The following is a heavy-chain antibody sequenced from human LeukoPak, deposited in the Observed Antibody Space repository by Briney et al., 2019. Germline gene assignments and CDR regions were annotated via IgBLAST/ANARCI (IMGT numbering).Heavy chain of an antibody. CDR3: ARDLSYDGSGGDAFDI. V-gene: IGHV4-38-2*02. CDR1: GYSISSGYY. J-gene: IGHJ3*02. CDR2: IYHSGST. Sequence: SETLSLTCTVSGYSISSGYYWGWIRQSPGKRLEWIGSIYHSGSTYYNPSLKSRVTISVDRSKNQFSLKLSSVTAADTAVYYCARDLSYDGSGGDAFDIWGQGTMVTVSS. D-gene: IGHD3-10*01.